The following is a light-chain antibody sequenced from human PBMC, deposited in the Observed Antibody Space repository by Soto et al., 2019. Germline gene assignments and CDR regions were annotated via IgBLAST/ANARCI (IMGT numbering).Light chain of an antibody. Sequence: DIQMPQSPSTLSASVGDRVTITCRASQSICSWLAWYQQKPGKAPKLLIYDASSLESGVPSRFSGSGSGTDFTLTISSLQPDDFATYDCQQYNTYSHTFGQGTKLEIK. CDR2: DAS. J-gene: IGKJ2*01. CDR3: QQYNTYSHT. V-gene: IGKV1-5*01. CDR1: QSICSW.